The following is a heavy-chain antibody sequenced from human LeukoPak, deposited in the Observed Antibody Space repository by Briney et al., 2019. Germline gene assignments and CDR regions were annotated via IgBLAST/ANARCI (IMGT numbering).Heavy chain of an antibody. D-gene: IGHD3-22*01. CDR3: ARDSAYYDSMAGAFDI. V-gene: IGHV1-69*13. J-gene: IGHJ3*02. Sequence: GASVKVSCKDSGGTFSSYAISWVRQAPGQGLEWMGGIIPIFGTANYAQKFQGRVTITADESTSTAYMELSSLRSDDTAVYYCARDSAYYDSMAGAFDIWGQGTMVTVSS. CDR2: IIPIFGTA. CDR1: GGTFSSYA.